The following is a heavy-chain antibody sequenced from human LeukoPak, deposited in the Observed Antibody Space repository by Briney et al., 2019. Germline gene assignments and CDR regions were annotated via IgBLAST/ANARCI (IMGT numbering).Heavy chain of an antibody. CDR3: ASSLGWEYGSGMNYYYYMDV. Sequence: ASVKVSCKASGGTFSSYAISWVRQAPGQGLEWMGGIIPIFGTANYAQKFQGRVTITADKSTSTAYMELSSLRSEDTAVYYCASSLGWEYGSGMNYYYYMDVWGKGTTVTVSS. CDR1: GGTFSSYA. CDR2: IIPIFGTA. V-gene: IGHV1-69*06. D-gene: IGHD3-10*01. J-gene: IGHJ6*03.